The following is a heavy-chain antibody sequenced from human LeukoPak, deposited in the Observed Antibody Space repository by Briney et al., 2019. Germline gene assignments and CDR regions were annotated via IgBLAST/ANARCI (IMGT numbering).Heavy chain of an antibody. J-gene: IGHJ4*02. V-gene: IGHV3-49*03. Sequence: GGSLRLSCTASGFTFGDYAMSWFRQAPGKGLEWVGFIRSKAYGGTTEYAASVKGRFTISRDDSKSIAYLQMNSLRTEDTAVYYCTRDYAYCSSTSCYGPGPSDYWGQGTLVTVSS. CDR2: IRSKAYGGTT. D-gene: IGHD2-2*01. CDR3: TRDYAYCSSTSCYGPGPSDY. CDR1: GFTFGDYA.